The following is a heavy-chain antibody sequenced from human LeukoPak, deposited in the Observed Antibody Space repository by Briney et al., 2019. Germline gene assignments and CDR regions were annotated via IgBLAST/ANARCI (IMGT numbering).Heavy chain of an antibody. CDR3: AKDPERWLQLRLGFSD. Sequence: GGSLRLSCVASGFTFSSHGMNWVRQAPGKGLEWVSGITSGTRTYYADSVKGRFAISRDNSKNTLYLQMNSLRADDTAVYYCAKDPERWLQLRLGFSDWGQGTLVTVSS. CDR1: GFTFSSHG. CDR2: ITSGTRT. J-gene: IGHJ4*02. V-gene: IGHV3-23*01. D-gene: IGHD5-24*01.